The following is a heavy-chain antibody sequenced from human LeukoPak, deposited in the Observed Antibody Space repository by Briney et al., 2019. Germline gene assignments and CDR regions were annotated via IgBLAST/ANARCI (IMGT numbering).Heavy chain of an antibody. D-gene: IGHD1-7*01. CDR1: GFTLGDHW. V-gene: IGHV3-7*01. J-gene: IGHJ4*02. CDR3: ASRITGTIGGYFDY. CDR2: IKRDGTET. Sequence: GGSLRLSCVVSGFTLGDHWMSWVRQAPGKGLEWVASIKRDGTETSYVDSVRGRFTISRDNANRSVFLQMNSLRAEDTAVYYCASRITGTIGGYFDYWGQGTLVTVSS.